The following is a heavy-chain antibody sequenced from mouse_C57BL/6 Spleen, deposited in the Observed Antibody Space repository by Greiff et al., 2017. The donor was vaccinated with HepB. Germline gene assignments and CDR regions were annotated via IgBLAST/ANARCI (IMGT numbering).Heavy chain of an antibody. CDR1: GYTFTSYW. CDR2: IDPSDSYT. J-gene: IGHJ1*03. CDR3: ARGYYGSWYFDV. Sequence: QVQLQQPGAELVKPGASVKLSCKASGYTFTSYWMQWVKQRPGQGLEWIGEIDPSDSYTNYNQKFKGKATLTVDTSSSTAYMQLSSLTSEDSAVYYCARGYYGSWYFDVWGTGTTVTVSS. V-gene: IGHV1-50*01. D-gene: IGHD1-1*01.